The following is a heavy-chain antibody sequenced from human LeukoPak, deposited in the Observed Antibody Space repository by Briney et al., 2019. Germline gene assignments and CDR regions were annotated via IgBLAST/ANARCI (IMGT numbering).Heavy chain of an antibody. V-gene: IGHV3-15*01. D-gene: IGHD3-10*01. CDR1: GYIFTNAW. J-gene: IGHJ4*02. Sequence: GGSLRLSCAASGYIFTNAWMPWVREGPEEGREWGGRIKSKTDGGTTDYAAPVKGRCTISRDESKNTLYLQMNSLKSEDTAVYYCTTDAPGSGRDRGDYWGQGTLVTVSS. CDR2: IKSKTDGGTT. CDR3: TTDAPGSGRDRGDY.